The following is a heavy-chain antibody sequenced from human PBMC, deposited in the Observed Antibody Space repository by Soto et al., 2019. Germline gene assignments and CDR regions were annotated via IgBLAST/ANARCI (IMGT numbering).Heavy chain of an antibody. CDR3: ARGGSGWYGYYYYGMDV. V-gene: IGHV4-59*08. D-gene: IGHD6-19*01. Sequence: SETLSLTCTVSGGSISRYYWSWIRQPPGKGLEWIGYIYYSGSTNYNPSLKSRVTISVDTSKNQFSLKLSSVTAADTAVYYCARGGSGWYGYYYYGMDVWGQGTTVTVSS. J-gene: IGHJ6*02. CDR1: GGSISRYY. CDR2: IYYSGST.